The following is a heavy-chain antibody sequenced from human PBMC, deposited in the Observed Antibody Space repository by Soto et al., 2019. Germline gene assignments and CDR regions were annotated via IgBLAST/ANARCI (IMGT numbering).Heavy chain of an antibody. D-gene: IGHD6-19*01. CDR2: IIPIFNTP. CDR3: ARQTVNSGWHYGNWSDP. CDR1: GGTFSTYA. V-gene: IGHV1-69*06. Sequence: SVKVSCKVSGGTFSTYAISWVRQAPGQGLEWMGGIIPIFNTPKYAQRFQGRVTITADKSTSTIHMELSSLRSEDTAVYYCARQTVNSGWHYGNWSDPWGQGTLVTVSS. J-gene: IGHJ5*02.